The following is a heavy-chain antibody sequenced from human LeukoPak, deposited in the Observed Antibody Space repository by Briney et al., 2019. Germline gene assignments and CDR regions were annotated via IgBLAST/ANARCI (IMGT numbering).Heavy chain of an antibody. Sequence: GESLRLSCAASGFTFSGSAMHWVRQASGKGLEWVGRIRSKANSYATAYAASVKGRFTISRDDSKNTAYLQMNSLKTEDTAVYYCTRHVGYYGSGSPPFDYWGQGTLVTVSS. CDR1: GFTFSGSA. J-gene: IGHJ4*02. CDR2: IRSKANSYAT. D-gene: IGHD3-10*01. V-gene: IGHV3-73*01. CDR3: TRHVGYYGSGSPPFDY.